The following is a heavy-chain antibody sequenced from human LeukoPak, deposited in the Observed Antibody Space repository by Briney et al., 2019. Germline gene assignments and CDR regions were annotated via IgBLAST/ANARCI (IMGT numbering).Heavy chain of an antibody. J-gene: IGHJ4*02. D-gene: IGHD6-19*01. Sequence: SGPTLVNPTQTLTLTCTFSGFSLSTSGMCVNWIRQPPGKALEWLARIDWDDDKYYSTSLKTRLTISKDTSKNQVVPTMTNMDPVDTATYYCARLAVAGTKFDYWGQGTLVTVSS. CDR3: ARLAVAGTKFDY. CDR1: GFSLSTSGMC. CDR2: IDWDDDK. V-gene: IGHV2-70*11.